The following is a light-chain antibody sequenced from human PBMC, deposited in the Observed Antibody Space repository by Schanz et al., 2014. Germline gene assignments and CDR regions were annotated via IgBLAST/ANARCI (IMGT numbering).Light chain of an antibody. CDR3: SLYADNNKEL. Sequence: QSALTQPASVSGSPGQSITISCTGTSSDVGGYNYVSWYQQYPGKAPKLMIYDVTNRPSGVSNRFSGSKSGNTASLTISGLQAEDEADYHCSLYADNNKELFGGGTKLTVL. V-gene: IGLV2-14*01. CDR2: DVT. CDR1: SSDVGGYNY. J-gene: IGLJ3*02.